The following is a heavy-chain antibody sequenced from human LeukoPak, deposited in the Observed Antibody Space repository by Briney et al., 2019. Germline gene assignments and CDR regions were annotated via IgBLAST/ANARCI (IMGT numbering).Heavy chain of an antibody. CDR3: TRVAIAIIGTDPVDY. Sequence: PGRSLRLSCEASRFTFADYAMNWVRQAPGKGLEWVGFIRSRTYGGAADYAPSVQGRFTISRDDSKSIAYLQMNSLEIEDTAVYYCTRVAIAIIGTDPVDYWGQGTLVTVSS. CDR1: RFTFADYA. V-gene: IGHV3-49*04. J-gene: IGHJ4*02. D-gene: IGHD2-21*01. CDR2: IRSRTYGGAA.